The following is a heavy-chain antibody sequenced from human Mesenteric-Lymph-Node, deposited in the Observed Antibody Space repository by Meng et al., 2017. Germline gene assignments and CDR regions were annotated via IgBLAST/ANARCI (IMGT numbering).Heavy chain of an antibody. D-gene: IGHD6-13*01. V-gene: IGHV3-21*01. CDR2: ISSSSSYI. CDR3: ARKQQLVLDYGMDV. CDR1: AFSFSTLA. J-gene: IGHJ6*02. Sequence: GESLKISCAASAFSFSTLAMTWVRQAPGKGLEWVSSISSSSSYIYYADSVKGRFTISRDNAKNSLYLQMNSLRAEDTAVYYCARKQQLVLDYGMDVWGQGTTVTVSS.